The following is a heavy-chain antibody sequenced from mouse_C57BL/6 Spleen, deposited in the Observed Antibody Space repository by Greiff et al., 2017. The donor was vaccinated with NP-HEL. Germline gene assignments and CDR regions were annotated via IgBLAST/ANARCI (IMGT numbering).Heavy chain of an antibody. CDR3: ARRDYDGRYFDY. J-gene: IGHJ2*01. D-gene: IGHD2-4*01. CDR2: FHPYNDDT. CDR1: GYTFTTYP. Sequence: QVHVKQSGAELVKPGASVKMSCKASGYTFTTYPIEWMKQNHGKSLEWIGNFHPYNDDTKYNEKFKGKATLTVEKSSSTVYLELSRLTSDDSAVYYCARRDYDGRYFDYWGQGTTLTVSS. V-gene: IGHV1-47*01.